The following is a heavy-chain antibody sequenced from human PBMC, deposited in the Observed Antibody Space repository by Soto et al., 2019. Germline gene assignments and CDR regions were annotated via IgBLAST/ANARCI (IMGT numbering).Heavy chain of an antibody. D-gene: IGHD6-25*01. CDR3: ARLKDFGYRGSWFVL. V-gene: IGHV1-3*01. Sequence: ASVKVSCKACGYTFTRYAMHWVRQAPGQRLEWMGWINAGYGHTKYSQNFQGRVTITRDTSANTVYMELNSLRSEDTAVYYCARLKDFGYRGSWFVLWGQRSLVTDAS. CDR1: GYTFTRYA. J-gene: IGHJ5*02. CDR2: INAGYGHT.